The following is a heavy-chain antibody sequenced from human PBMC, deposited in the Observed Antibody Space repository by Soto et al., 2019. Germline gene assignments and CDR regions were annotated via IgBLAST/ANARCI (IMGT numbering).Heavy chain of an antibody. CDR1: GGSVNGYD. Sequence: ASETLSLTCRVYGGSVNGYDWNWIRPPPGKGPEGIGEINHNGGTHYNPSLKSRVSLSVDPSKNHFFLQLNSVSAXDTAIYYCARYRSRPQWLESWDQGTLVNVSS. CDR2: INHNGGT. D-gene: IGHD6-19*01. V-gene: IGHV4-34*10. CDR3: ARYRSRPQWLES. J-gene: IGHJ4*02.